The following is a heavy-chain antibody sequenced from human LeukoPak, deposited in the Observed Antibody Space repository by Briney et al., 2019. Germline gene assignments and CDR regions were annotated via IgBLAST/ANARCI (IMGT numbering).Heavy chain of an antibody. CDR1: GFTFSSYS. V-gene: IGHV3-21*01. CDR2: ISSSSSYI. D-gene: IGHD3-22*01. J-gene: IGHJ3*02. Sequence: PGGSLRLSCAASGFTFSSYSMNWVRQAPGKGLEWVSSISSSSSYIYYADSVKGRCTISRDNAKNSLYLQMNSLRAGDTAVYYCARCYYYDSSGYPLLDAFDIWGQGTMVTVSS. CDR3: ARCYYYDSSGYPLLDAFDI.